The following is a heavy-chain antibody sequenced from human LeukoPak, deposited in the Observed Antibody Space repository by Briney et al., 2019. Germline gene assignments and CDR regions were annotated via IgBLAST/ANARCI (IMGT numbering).Heavy chain of an antibody. CDR2: INPSAGST. J-gene: IGHJ6*02. V-gene: IGHV1-46*01. CDR1: GYTFTSSY. Sequence: ASVKVSCKASGYTFTSSYMHWVRRAPGQGLDWVGIINPSAGSTTYAQKFQGRVTMTRDTSTSTVYMELSSLRSEDTAVYYCARDFQGYYYYGMDVWGQGTTVTVS. CDR3: ARDFQGYYYYGMDV.